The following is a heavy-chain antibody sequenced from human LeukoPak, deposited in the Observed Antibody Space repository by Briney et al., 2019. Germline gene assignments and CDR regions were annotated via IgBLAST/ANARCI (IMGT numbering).Heavy chain of an antibody. CDR1: GFTFSSHW. Sequence: GGSLRLSCEASGFTFSSHWMHWVRQGPGKGLVWVSRINTDGTYTNYAESVKGQFTISRDNAKNTLYLQMNSLRAEDTAVYYCARMGMVMGASWGQGTQVTVSS. CDR3: ARMGMVMGAS. CDR2: INTDGTYT. V-gene: IGHV3-74*01. J-gene: IGHJ5*02. D-gene: IGHD2-21*01.